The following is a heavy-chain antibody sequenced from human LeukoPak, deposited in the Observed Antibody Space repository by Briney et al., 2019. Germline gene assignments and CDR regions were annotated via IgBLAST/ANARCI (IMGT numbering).Heavy chain of an antibody. V-gene: IGHV4-34*01. CDR1: GGSFSGYY. CDR3: AKTHSHFPPYFDY. J-gene: IGHJ4*02. Sequence: SETLSLTCAVYGGSFSGYYWSWIRQPPGKGLEWIGEINHSGSTNYNPSLKSRVTILVDTSKNQFSLQLSSVTAADTAMYYCAKTHSHFPPYFDYWGQGTLVIVSS. D-gene: IGHD4-11*01. CDR2: INHSGST.